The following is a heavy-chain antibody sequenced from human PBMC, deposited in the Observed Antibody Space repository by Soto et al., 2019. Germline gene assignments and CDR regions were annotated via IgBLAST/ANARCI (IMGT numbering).Heavy chain of an antibody. Sequence: GGSLRLSSSAPGFTLSSYAKHWGRPAPGKGLGWVAVISYDGSNKYYADSVKGRFTISRDNSKNTLYLQMNSLRAEDTAVYYCARASRRIVVVTAPAAYDWFDPWGQGTLVTVSS. V-gene: IGHV3-30-3*01. J-gene: IGHJ5*02. CDR2: ISYDGSNK. CDR3: ARASRRIVVVTAPAAYDWFDP. CDR1: GFTLSSYA. D-gene: IGHD2-21*02.